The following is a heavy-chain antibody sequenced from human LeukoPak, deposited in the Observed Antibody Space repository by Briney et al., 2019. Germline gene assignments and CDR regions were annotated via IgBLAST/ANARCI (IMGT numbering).Heavy chain of an antibody. CDR2: ISYDGSNK. V-gene: IGHV3-30*03. Sequence: GGSLRLSCAASGFTFSSYGMPWVRQAPGKGLEWVAVISYDGSNKYYADSVKGRFTISRDNSKNTLYLQMNSLRAEDTAVYYCAIYLWFGELLDSYYYGMDVRGQGTTVTVSS. CDR3: AIYLWFGELLDSYYYGMDV. D-gene: IGHD3-10*01. J-gene: IGHJ6*02. CDR1: GFTFSSYG.